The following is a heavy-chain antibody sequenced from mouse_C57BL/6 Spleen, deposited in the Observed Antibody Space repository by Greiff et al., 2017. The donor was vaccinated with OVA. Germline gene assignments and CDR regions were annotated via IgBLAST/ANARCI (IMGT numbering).Heavy chain of an antibody. D-gene: IGHD4-1*02. CDR2: IDPSDSET. CDR1: GYTFTSYW. CDR3: ARPTGTRYFDV. Sequence: VQLQQPGAELVRPGSSVKLSCKASGYTFTSYWMHWVKQRPIQGLEWIGNIDPSDSETHYNQKFKDKATLTVDKSSSTAYMQLSSLTSEDSAVYYCARPTGTRYFDVWGTGTTVTVSS. V-gene: IGHV1-52*01. J-gene: IGHJ1*03.